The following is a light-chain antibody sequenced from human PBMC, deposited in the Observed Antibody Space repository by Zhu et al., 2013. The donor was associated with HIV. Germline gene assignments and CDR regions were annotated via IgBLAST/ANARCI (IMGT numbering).Light chain of an antibody. J-gene: IGKJ5*01. Sequence: DIQMTQSPSSLSASIGDGVTITCRASQNIKDYLNWYQQKPGEAPQLLIYAAFGLQSGVPERFSGSGSGTHFTLTIRSLQPEDFATYYCQQSYSTPITFGQGTRLEI. V-gene: IGKV1-39*01. CDR1: QNIKDY. CDR2: AAF. CDR3: QQSYSTPIT.